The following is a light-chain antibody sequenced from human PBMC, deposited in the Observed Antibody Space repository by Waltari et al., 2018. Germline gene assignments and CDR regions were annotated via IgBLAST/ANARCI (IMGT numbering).Light chain of an antibody. Sequence: IQMTQSPSTLSASVGDRVIISCRASQSISNWLAWYQQRPGKAPQLLVYKSSTLESGVPSRFIGSGSGTEFTLTSSSLQAEDFATYYCQQYSSYSLLSFGGGTKVEIK. CDR2: KSS. J-gene: IGKJ4*01. CDR1: QSISNW. V-gene: IGKV1-5*03. CDR3: QQYSSYSLLS.